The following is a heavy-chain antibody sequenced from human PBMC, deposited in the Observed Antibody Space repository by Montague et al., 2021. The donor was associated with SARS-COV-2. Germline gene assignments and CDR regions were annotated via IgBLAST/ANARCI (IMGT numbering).Heavy chain of an antibody. V-gene: IGHV4-59*01. CDR2: IDNSGST. CDR1: GGSIGAYY. J-gene: IGHJ3*02. D-gene: IGHD4-23*01. Sequence: SETLSLTCTASGGSIGAYYWSWIRQPPGKGLEWIGYIDNSGSTNHNPSLESRVTMSVDASKNQLSLKLNSVTAADTAVYYCARHGGNDAFDIWGRGTMVTVSS. CDR3: ARHGGNDAFDI.